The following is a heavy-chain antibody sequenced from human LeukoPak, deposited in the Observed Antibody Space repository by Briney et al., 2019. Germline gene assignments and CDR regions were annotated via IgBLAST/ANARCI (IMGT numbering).Heavy chain of an antibody. V-gene: IGHV3-23*01. Sequence: GGSLRLSCAASGFTFSSYAMSWVRQAPGKGLEWVSAISGSGGSTYYADSVKGRFTISRDNSKNTLYLQMNSLRAEDTAVYYCAKDPNYDSSGYYYPRVYYWGQGTLVTVSS. J-gene: IGHJ4*02. CDR1: GFTFSSYA. D-gene: IGHD3-22*01. CDR2: ISGSGGST. CDR3: AKDPNYDSSGYYYPRVYY.